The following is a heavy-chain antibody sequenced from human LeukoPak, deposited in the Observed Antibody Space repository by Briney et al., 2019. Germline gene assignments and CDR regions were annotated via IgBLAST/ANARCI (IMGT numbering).Heavy chain of an antibody. CDR2: ISVSGNT. J-gene: IGHJ4*02. V-gene: IGHV3-53*01. D-gene: IGHD2-15*01. Sequence: PGGSLRLSCAASEFIVSANYMSWVRQGPGKGLGWVSAISVSGNTYHADSVKGRFTISRDSSKNTLYLQMNSLRAGDAAVYYCAKAPVTTCSGAYCYPFDYWSQGTLVTVSS. CDR3: AKAPVTTCSGAYCYPFDY. CDR1: EFIVSANY.